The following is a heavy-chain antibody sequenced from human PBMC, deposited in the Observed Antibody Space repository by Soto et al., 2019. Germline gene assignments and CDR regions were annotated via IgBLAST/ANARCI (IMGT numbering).Heavy chain of an antibody. D-gene: IGHD3-10*01. V-gene: IGHV4-4*02. CDR3: ARGSYYGTGSYYEYFLNY. CDR2: IYHSGNT. Sequence: PSETLSLTCAVSGASITSSNWWSWVRQPPGKGLEWIGEIYHSGNTNYNPSLQSRLTFSVDKSKNQFSLNLTSVTAADTAMYYCARGSYYGTGSYYEYFLNYWGQGTLVTVSS. J-gene: IGHJ4*02. CDR1: GASITSSNW.